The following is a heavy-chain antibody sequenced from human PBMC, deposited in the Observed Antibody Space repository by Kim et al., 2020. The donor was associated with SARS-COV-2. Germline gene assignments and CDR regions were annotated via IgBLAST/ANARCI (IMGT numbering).Heavy chain of an antibody. D-gene: IGHD3-16*01. CDR1: GGSISAHTHY. V-gene: IGHV4-39*02. CDR3: ARTLTGRGRVWRDGLVAA. CDR2: IYYDGNT. Sequence: SETLSLTCTVSGGSISAHTHYWGWIRQPPGKGLEWVGSIYYDGNTYFNPSLSIRVTMSVDTSSNRFSLNLNSVTAAATAVYFCARTLTGRGRVWRDGLVAAWGRGTLVTVSS. J-gene: IGHJ5*02.